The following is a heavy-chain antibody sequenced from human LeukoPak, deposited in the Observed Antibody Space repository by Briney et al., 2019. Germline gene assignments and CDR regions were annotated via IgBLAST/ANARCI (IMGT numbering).Heavy chain of an antibody. Sequence: GGSLRLSCAASGFTFSSYAMSWVRQAPGKGLEWVSAINGSGGSTYYADSVKGRFTISRDNSKNTLYLQMNSLRAEDTAVYYCAKDPTPYGDHPFDYWGQGTLVTVSS. J-gene: IGHJ4*02. V-gene: IGHV3-23*01. CDR3: AKDPTPYGDHPFDY. CDR2: INGSGGST. D-gene: IGHD4-17*01. CDR1: GFTFSSYA.